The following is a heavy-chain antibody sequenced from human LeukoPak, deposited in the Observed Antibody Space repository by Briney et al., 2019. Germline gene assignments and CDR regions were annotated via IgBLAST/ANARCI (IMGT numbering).Heavy chain of an antibody. CDR1: GDSVSSNSAA. D-gene: IGHD3-22*01. CDR2: TYCRSKWYN. V-gene: IGHV6-1*01. Sequence: PQTLSLTCAISGDSVSSNSAAWNWIRQSPSRGLEWLGRTYCRSKWYNDYAVSVKSRITINPDTSKNQFSLQLNSVTPEDTAVYYCARSSGYRRSFDYWGQGTLVTVSS. J-gene: IGHJ4*02. CDR3: ARSSGYRRSFDY.